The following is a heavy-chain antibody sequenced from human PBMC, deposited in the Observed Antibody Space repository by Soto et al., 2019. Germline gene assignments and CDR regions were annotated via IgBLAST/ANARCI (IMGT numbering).Heavy chain of an antibody. J-gene: IGHJ4*02. V-gene: IGHV4-61*08. CDR2: IYYSGST. CDR3: ARYRYRGTYYPDY. CDR1: GGSISSGDYY. D-gene: IGHD3-16*01. Sequence: SETLSLTCTVSGGSISSGDYYWTWIRQPPGKGLEWIGYIYYSGSTNYSPSLKSRVTISVETSKNQFSLKLSSVTAADTAVYYCARYRYRGTYYPDYWGQGTMVTVSS.